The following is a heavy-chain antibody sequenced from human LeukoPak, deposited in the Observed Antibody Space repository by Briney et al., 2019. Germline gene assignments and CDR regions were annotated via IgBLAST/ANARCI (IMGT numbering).Heavy chain of an antibody. J-gene: IGHJ4*02. V-gene: IGHV4-30-2*01. CDR1: GGSISSGGYY. CDR2: IYHSGST. Sequence: SGTLSLTCTVSGGSISSGGYYWSWIRQPPGKGLEWIGYIYHSGSTYYNPSLKSRVTISVDRSKNQFSLKLSSVTAADTAVYYCARMVVVPADTSRGGYWGQGTLVTVSS. CDR3: ARMVVVPADTSRGGY. D-gene: IGHD2-2*01.